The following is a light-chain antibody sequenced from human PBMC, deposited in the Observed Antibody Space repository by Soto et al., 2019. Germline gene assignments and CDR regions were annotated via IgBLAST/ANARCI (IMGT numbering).Light chain of an antibody. V-gene: IGLV2-11*01. CDR3: CSFAGSYTLYV. J-gene: IGLJ1*01. Sequence: QSVLTQPRSVSGSPGQSVTISCTGTSSDVGGYNYVSWFQQHPGKAPKLMIYDVSKRPSGVPDRFSRSKSGNTASLTISGLQAEDEADYYCCSFAGSYTLYVFGTGTKLTVL. CDR2: DVS. CDR1: SSDVGGYNY.